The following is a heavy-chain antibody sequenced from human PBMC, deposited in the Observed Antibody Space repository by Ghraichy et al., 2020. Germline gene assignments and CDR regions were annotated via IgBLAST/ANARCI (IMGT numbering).Heavy chain of an antibody. CDR1: GFTFSSYA. Sequence: GGSLRLSCAASGFTFSSYAMSWVRQAPGKGLEWVSAISGSGGSTYYADSVKGRFTISRDNSKNTLYLQMNSLRAEDTAVYYCAKDSAQSSSSWTVRYFDLWGRGTLVTVSS. CDR2: ISGSGGST. CDR3: AKDSAQSSSSWTVRYFDL. D-gene: IGHD6-13*01. J-gene: IGHJ2*01. V-gene: IGHV3-23*01.